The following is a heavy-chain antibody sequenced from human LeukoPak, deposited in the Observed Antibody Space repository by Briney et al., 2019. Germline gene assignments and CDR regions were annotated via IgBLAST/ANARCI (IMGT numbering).Heavy chain of an antibody. V-gene: IGHV1-18*01. J-gene: IGHJ4*02. CDR3: ARESGHCCGDNCFHFLSL. CDR1: RYTLPQNI. Sequence: GASVKVSFMASRYTLPQNIRRAVGPAPGQRLEWMGWINTKNGDTNYAQKLQGRVTMTTDTSTNTAYMDSRSLRSDDTAVCYFARESGHCCGDNCFHFLSLWGQEFLVTVSS. CDR2: INTKNGDT. D-gene: IGHD2-21*01.